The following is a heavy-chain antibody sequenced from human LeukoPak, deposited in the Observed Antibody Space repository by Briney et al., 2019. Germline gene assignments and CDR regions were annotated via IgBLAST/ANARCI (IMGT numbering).Heavy chain of an antibody. CDR2: INAGSGDT. CDR3: ARDLSSTPNWELDH. D-gene: IGHD1-1*01. J-gene: IGHJ4*02. V-gene: IGHV1-2*06. Sequence: ASVKVSCKASRYTFSGYFVHWVRQAPGQGLEWMGRINAGSGDTEFAQKFQGRVTMTRDTFVSTAYMEVSGLTSDDTAMYYCARDLSSTPNWELDHWGQGTLVTVSS. CDR1: RYTFSGYF.